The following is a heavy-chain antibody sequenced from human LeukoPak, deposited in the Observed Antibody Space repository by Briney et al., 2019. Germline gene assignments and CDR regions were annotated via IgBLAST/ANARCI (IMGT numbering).Heavy chain of an antibody. CDR2: INHSGST. D-gene: IGHD5-12*01. CDR3: ATFHSGSTRRVDY. J-gene: IGHJ4*02. Sequence: SETLSLTCAVYGGSFSGYYWSWIRQPPGKGLEWIGEINHSGSTNYNPSLKSRVTISVDTSKNQFSLKLSSVTAADTAVYYCATFHSGSTRRVDYWGQGTLVTVSS. CDR1: GGSFSGYY. V-gene: IGHV4-34*01.